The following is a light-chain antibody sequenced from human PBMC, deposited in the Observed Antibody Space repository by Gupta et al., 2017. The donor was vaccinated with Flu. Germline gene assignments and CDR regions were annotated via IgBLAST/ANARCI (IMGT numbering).Light chain of an antibody. CDR2: LVS. V-gene: IGKV2-28*01. CDR1: QSLLHSNGNNY. CDR3: LQALQTVPA. J-gene: IGKJ4*01. Sequence: DMVMTQSALSLPVSPGEPAYISCRSSQSLLHSNGNNYLHWYLQTPGQSPQLLIYLVSNRASGVPDRFSGCGSGTDFTLKISSVDAEDVGVYYCLQALQTVPAFGGGTKVEIK.